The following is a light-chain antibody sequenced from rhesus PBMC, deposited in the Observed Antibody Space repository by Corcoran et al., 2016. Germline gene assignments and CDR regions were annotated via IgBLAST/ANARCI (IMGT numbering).Light chain of an antibody. CDR2: YAS. CDR3: QRGYSTPT. J-gene: IGKJ4*01. Sequence: DIQMTQSPSSLSASVGDTVTITCRASQGISNNLAWYQQKPGKGPKFLIYYASTLQSGVPTRFSGRGTGTDFTLTISSLQPEDIATYYCQRGYSTPTFGGGTKVEIK. V-gene: IGKV1S15*01. CDR1: QGISNN.